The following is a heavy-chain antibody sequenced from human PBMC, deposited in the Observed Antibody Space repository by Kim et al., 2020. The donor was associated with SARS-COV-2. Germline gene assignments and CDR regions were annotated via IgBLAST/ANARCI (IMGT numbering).Heavy chain of an antibody. V-gene: IGHV3-7*04. CDR3: ARDKRGYSYGQYYYGMDV. D-gene: IGHD5-18*01. Sequence: KGRFTNSRDNAKNSLYLQMNSLRAEDTAVYYCARDKRGYSYGQYYYGMDVWGHGTTVTVSS. J-gene: IGHJ6*02.